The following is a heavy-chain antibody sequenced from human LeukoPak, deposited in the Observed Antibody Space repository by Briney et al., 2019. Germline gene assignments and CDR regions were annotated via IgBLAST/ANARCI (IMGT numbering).Heavy chain of an antibody. CDR2: IIPIFGTA. CDR1: GYTFTSYY. V-gene: IGHV1-69*13. Sequence: ASVKVSCKASGYTFTSYYMHWVRQAPGQGLEWMGGIIPIFGTANYAQKFQGRVTITADESTSTAYMELSSLRSEDTAVYYCARVSYDSSGYYHDPYWGQGTLVIVSS. D-gene: IGHD3-22*01. CDR3: ARVSYDSSGYYHDPY. J-gene: IGHJ4*02.